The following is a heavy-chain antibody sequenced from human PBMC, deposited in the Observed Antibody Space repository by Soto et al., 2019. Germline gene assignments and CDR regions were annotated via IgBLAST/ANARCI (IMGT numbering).Heavy chain of an antibody. CDR1: GFTFSSYG. D-gene: IGHD6-19*01. J-gene: IGHJ4*02. V-gene: IGHV3-30*18. Sequence: PGGSLRLSCAASGFTFSSYGMHWVRQAPGKGLEWVAVISYDGSNKYYADSVKGRFTISRDNSKNTLYLQMNSLRAEDTAVYYCAKDQIEEKQCLDYWGQGTLVTVSS. CDR3: AKDQIEEKQCLDY. CDR2: ISYDGSNK.